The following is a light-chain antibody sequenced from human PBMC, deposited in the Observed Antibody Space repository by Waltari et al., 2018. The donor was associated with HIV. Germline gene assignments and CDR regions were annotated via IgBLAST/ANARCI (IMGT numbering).Light chain of an antibody. V-gene: IGKV3-11*01. CDR2: DAS. CDR3: QQRSDWPVT. CDR1: QSVNTY. J-gene: IGKJ5*01. Sequence: EIVLTQSPATLSLSPGERVILSCSASQSVNTYLPWYQPIPGQAPRLRMYDASNRATDIPTRFSGGGSGTDFTLTISSLEPEDFAVYYCQQRSDWPVTFGQGTRLEMK.